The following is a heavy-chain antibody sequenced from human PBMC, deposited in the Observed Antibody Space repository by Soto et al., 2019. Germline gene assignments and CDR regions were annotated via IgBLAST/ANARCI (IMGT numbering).Heavy chain of an antibody. CDR3: ATTELGISPRADY. Sequence: SETLSLTCAVYGGSFSGYYWSWIRQPPGKGLEWIGEINHSGSTNYNPSLKSRVTISVDTSKNQFSLKLSSVTAADTAVYYCATTELGISPRADYWGQGTLVTVSS. CDR1: GGSFSGYY. V-gene: IGHV4-34*01. CDR2: INHSGST. J-gene: IGHJ4*02. D-gene: IGHD7-27*01.